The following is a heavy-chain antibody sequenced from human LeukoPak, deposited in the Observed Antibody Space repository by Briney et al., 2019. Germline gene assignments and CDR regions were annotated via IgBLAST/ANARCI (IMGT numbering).Heavy chain of an antibody. V-gene: IGHV1-18*01. CDR1: GYTFTSYG. CDR2: ISGYNGNT. Sequence: GASVKVSCKASGYTFTSYGISWVRQAPGQGLEWMGWISGYNGNTNYAQKLQGRVTMTTVTSTSTAYMELRSLRSDDTAVYYCARTDYDILTGYSGNDAFDIWGQGTMVTVSS. CDR3: ARTDYDILTGYSGNDAFDI. D-gene: IGHD3-9*01. J-gene: IGHJ3*02.